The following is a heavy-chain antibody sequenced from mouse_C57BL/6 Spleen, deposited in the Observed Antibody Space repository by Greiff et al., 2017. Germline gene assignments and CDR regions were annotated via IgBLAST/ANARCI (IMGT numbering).Heavy chain of an antibody. CDR1: GYTFTSYW. D-gene: IGHD1-1*01. CDR3: ARHLLGYAMDY. CDR2: IYPGSGST. J-gene: IGHJ4*01. Sequence: QVQLQQPGAELVKPGASVKMSCKASGYTFTSYWITWVKQRPGQGLEWIGDIYPGSGSTNYNEKFKSKATLTVDTSSSTAFMQLSSLTSEDSAVYYCARHLLGYAMDYWGQGTSVTVSS. V-gene: IGHV1-55*01.